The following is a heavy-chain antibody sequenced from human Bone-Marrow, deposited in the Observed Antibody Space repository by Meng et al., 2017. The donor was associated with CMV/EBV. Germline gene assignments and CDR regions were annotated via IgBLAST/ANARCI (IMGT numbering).Heavy chain of an antibody. D-gene: IGHD2/OR15-2a*01. CDR3: AKDGRRNSDYPYFDS. J-gene: IGHJ4*02. Sequence: GGSLRLSCAASGFTFDDYTMHWVRQAPGKGLEWVSLISWDGGSTYYAESVKGRFTISRDNARNSVYLQMDSLRTEDTALYYCAKDGRRNSDYPYFDSWGQGTLVTVSS. V-gene: IGHV3-43*01. CDR1: GFTFDDYT. CDR2: ISWDGGST.